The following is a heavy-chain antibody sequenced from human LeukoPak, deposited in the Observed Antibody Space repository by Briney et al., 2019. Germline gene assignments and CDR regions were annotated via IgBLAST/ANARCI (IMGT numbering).Heavy chain of an antibody. D-gene: IGHD3-16*02. V-gene: IGHV3-23*01. J-gene: IGHJ4*02. CDR3: AKTVSGSHSYQGGDY. CDR1: GFTFSSYE. Sequence: PGGSLRLSCAASGFTFSSYEMNWIRQTPGKALEWVSYISSSGSGTYYADSVKGRFTMSRDNSKNTLYLQMNSLRAEDTAVYFCAKTVSGSHSYQGGDYWGQGTLVTVST. CDR2: ISSSGSGT.